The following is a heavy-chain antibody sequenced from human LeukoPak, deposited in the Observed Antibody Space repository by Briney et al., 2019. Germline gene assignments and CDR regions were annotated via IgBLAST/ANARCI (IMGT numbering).Heavy chain of an antibody. J-gene: IGHJ4*02. CDR2: IIPIFGTA. D-gene: IGHD2-2*01. Sequence: GASVKVSCKASGGTFSSYATSWVRQAPGQGLEWMGGIIPIFGTANYAQKFQGRVTITTDESTSTAYMELSSLRSEDTAVYYCARGGGYCSSTSCYYPLGYWGQGTLVTVSS. CDR1: GGTFSSYA. V-gene: IGHV1-69*05. CDR3: ARGGGYCSSTSCYYPLGY.